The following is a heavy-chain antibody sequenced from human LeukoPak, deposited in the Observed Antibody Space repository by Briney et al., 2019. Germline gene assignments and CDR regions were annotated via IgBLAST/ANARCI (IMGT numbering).Heavy chain of an antibody. J-gene: IGHJ4*02. CDR2: ISWNSGSI. Sequence: GGSLRLSCAASGFTFDDYAMHWVRQAPGKGLEWVSGISWNSGSIGYVDSVKGRFTISRDNAKNSLYLQMNSLRAEDTAVYYCARDSSGWYGGDFDYWGQGTLVTVSS. CDR3: ARDSSGWYGGDFDY. CDR1: GFTFDDYA. D-gene: IGHD6-19*01. V-gene: IGHV3-9*01.